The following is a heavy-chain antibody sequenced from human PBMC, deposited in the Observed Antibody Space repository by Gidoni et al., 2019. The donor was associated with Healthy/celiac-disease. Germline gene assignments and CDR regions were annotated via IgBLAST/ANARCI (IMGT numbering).Heavy chain of an antibody. D-gene: IGHD4-17*01. Sequence: QITLKESGPTLVKPTQTLTLTCTFSGFSLSTSGVGVGWIRQPPGKALEWLALIYWDDDKRYSPSLKSRLTITKDTSKNQVVLTMTNMDPVDTATYYCAHRRGHYGGHPSYFDYWGQGTLVTVSS. V-gene: IGHV2-5*02. CDR3: AHRRGHYGGHPSYFDY. CDR1: GFSLSTSGVG. J-gene: IGHJ4*02. CDR2: IYWDDDK.